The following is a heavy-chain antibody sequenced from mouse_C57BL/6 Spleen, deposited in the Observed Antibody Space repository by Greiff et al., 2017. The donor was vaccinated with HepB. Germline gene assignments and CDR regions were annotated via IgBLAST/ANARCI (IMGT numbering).Heavy chain of an antibody. V-gene: IGHV1-15*01. D-gene: IGHD1-1*01. Sequence: QVQLQHSGAELVRPGASVTLSCKASGYTFTDYEMHWVKQTPVHGLEWIGAIDPETGGTAYNQKFKGKAILTADKSSSTAYMELRSLTSEDSAVYYCTRFYYYGSSYFDYWGQGTTLTVSS. CDR2: IDPETGGT. CDR1: GYTFTDYE. J-gene: IGHJ2*01. CDR3: TRFYYYGSSYFDY.